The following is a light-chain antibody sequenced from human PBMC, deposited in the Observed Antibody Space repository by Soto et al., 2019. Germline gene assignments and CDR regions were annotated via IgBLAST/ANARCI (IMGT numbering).Light chain of an antibody. Sequence: DIQITHSPSSLSASVIYRVTITCQASQNINNYINWYQQKPGRAPKLLIYDAANLEAGVPSRFRGSGSGTDFTFTISRLQPEDIATYYCQQYENLPTFGQGTRLENK. CDR1: QNINNY. CDR2: DAA. J-gene: IGKJ5*01. CDR3: QQYENLPT. V-gene: IGKV1-33*01.